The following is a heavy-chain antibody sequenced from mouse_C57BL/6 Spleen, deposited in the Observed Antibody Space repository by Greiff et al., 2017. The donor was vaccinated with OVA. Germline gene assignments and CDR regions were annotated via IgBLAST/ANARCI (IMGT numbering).Heavy chain of an antibody. CDR1: GFTFNTYA. D-gene: IGHD4-1*01. J-gene: IGHJ4*01. V-gene: IGHV10-3*01. CDR3: VRDSNWVYYYAMDY. Sequence: EVQGVESGGGLVQPKGSLKLSCAASGFTFNTYAMHWVRQAPGKGLEWVARIRSKSSNYATYYADSVKDRFTISRDDSQSMLYLQMNNLKTEDTAMYYCVRDSNWVYYYAMDYWGQGTSVTVSS. CDR2: IRSKSSNYAT.